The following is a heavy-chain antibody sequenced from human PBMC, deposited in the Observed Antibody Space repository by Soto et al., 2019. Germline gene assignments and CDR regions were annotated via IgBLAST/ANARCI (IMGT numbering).Heavy chain of an antibody. CDR2: ISAYNGNT. CDR1: GYTFTSYD. D-gene: IGHD2-15*01. J-gene: IGHJ6*02. Sequence: QVQLVQSGAEVKKPGASVKVSCKASGYTFTSYDISWVRQAPGQGLEWMGWISAYNGNTNYAQKLQGRVTMTTDTSTSTDYMELRSLGSDDTAVYYCARGPYCSGGSCYSAIRSYYYYYGMDVWGQGTTVTVSS. CDR3: ARGPYCSGGSCYSAIRSYYYYYGMDV. V-gene: IGHV1-18*01.